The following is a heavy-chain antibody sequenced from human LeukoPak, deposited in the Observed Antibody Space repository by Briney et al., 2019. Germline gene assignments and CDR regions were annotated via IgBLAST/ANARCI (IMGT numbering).Heavy chain of an antibody. CDR3: ARETGSSGWSDY. D-gene: IGHD6-19*01. V-gene: IGHV4-39*02. Sequence: SETLSLTCTVSGGSISSSSYYWGWIRQPPGKGLEWIGSIYYSGSTYYNPSLKSRVTISVDTSKNQFSLKLSSATAADTAVYYCARETGSSGWSDYWGQGTLVTVSS. J-gene: IGHJ4*02. CDR1: GGSISSSSYY. CDR2: IYYSGST.